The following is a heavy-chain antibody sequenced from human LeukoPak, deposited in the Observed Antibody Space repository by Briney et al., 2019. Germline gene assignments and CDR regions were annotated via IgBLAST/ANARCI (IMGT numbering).Heavy chain of an antibody. CDR3: ARDGIAARPYGMDV. CDR2: INHSGST. Sequence: TSSETLSLTCAVYGGSFSGYYWSWIRQPPGKGLEWIGEINHSGSTNYNPSLKSRVTISVDTSKSQFSLKLSSVTAADTAVYYCARDGIAARPYGMDVWGQGTTVTVSS. D-gene: IGHD6-6*01. V-gene: IGHV4-34*01. CDR1: GGSFSGYY. J-gene: IGHJ6*02.